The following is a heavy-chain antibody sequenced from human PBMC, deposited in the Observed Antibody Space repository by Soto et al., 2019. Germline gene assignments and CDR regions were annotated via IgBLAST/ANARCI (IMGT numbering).Heavy chain of an antibody. V-gene: IGHV2-5*01. CDR1: GFSLSTSGVG. CDR3: AHGRQGYSSSWYKNNWFDP. D-gene: IGHD6-13*01. J-gene: IGHJ5*02. CDR2: IYWNDDK. Sequence: SGPTLVNPTQTLTLTCTFSGFSLSTSGVGVGWIRQPPGKALEWLALIYWNDDKRYSPSLKSRLTITKDTSKNQVVLTMTNMDPVDTATYYCAHGRQGYSSSWYKNNWFDPWGQGTLVTVSS.